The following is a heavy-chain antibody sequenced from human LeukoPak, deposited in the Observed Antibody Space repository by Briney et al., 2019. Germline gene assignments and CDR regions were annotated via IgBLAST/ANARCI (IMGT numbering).Heavy chain of an antibody. CDR2: VYNGGNT. D-gene: IGHD3-9*01. Sequence: GGSLRLSCAASEFPVSSNYMTWVRQAPGKGLEWVSVVYNGGNTYYSDSVRGRFTISRDNSKNTLFLQMNSLRAEDTAIYYCAGGFGDIPYWGRGTLVTVSS. J-gene: IGHJ4*02. V-gene: IGHV3-53*01. CDR3: AGGFGDIPY. CDR1: EFPVSSNY.